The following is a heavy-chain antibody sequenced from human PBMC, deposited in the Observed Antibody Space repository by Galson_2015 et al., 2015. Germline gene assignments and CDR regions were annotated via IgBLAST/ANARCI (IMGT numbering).Heavy chain of an antibody. CDR1: GFTFSSYG. J-gene: IGHJ4*02. Sequence: SLRLSCAASGFTFSSYGMHWVRQAPGKGLEWVAVIWYDGSNKYYADSVKGRFTISRDNSKNTLHLQMNSLRAEDTAVYYCARDQDYGGSPFDYWGQGTLVTVSS. D-gene: IGHD4-23*01. V-gene: IGHV3-33*01. CDR2: IWYDGSNK. CDR3: ARDQDYGGSPFDY.